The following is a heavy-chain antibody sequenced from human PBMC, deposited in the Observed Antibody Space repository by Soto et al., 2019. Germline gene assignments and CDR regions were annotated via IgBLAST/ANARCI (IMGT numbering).Heavy chain of an antibody. D-gene: IGHD3-22*01. Sequence: QVQLQEPGPGLVKPSETLSLTCAVSGDSISSYYCMWIRQPPGKGLERIGYLYYGRSANYNPSLKSLVTLSVDTSTNQFSLTLSSITAADTAVYYCALRSMAVVPEYWGPGTLVTVSS. CDR2: LYYGRSA. CDR1: GDSISSYY. CDR3: ALRSMAVVPEY. V-gene: IGHV4-59*01. J-gene: IGHJ4*02.